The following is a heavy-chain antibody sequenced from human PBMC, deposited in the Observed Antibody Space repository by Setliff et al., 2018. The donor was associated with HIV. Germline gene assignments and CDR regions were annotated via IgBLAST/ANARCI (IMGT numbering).Heavy chain of an antibody. CDR3: ARGRSCSSSSCYLVYYYYYGMDV. CDR1: GGSLSGYY. V-gene: IGHV4-34*01. CDR2: IIHTGST. Sequence: PSETLSLTCAVYGGSLSGYYWSWIRQPPGKGLEWIGEIIHTGSTNYNPSLKSRVTISVDTSKNQFSLRLSSVTAADTAVYYCARGRSCSSSSCYLVYYYYYGMDVWGHGSTVTVSS. J-gene: IGHJ6*02. D-gene: IGHD2-2*01.